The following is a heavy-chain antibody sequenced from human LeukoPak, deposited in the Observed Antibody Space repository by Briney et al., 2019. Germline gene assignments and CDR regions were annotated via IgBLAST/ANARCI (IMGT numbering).Heavy chain of an antibody. J-gene: IGHJ4*02. CDR3: ARALVSGPTPYFDY. CDR1: GGSFGDDF. V-gene: IGHV4-59*12. CDR2: VHYSGST. Sequence: PSETLSLTCSVSGGSFGDDFWTWMRQPPGKGLEWIGYVHYSGSTKYNPSLKSRVTMSVDTSKNQFSLKLSSVTAADTAVYYCARALVSGPTPYFDYWGQGTLVTVSS. D-gene: IGHD3-3*01.